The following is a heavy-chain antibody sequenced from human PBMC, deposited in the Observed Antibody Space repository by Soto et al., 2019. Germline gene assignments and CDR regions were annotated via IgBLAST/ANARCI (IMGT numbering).Heavy chain of an antibody. D-gene: IGHD2-15*01. J-gene: IGHJ6*02. CDR2: IIHSEST. CDR3: ARLVVVESYYYYYGMDV. Sequence: PSETLSLTCAVYGGSFSAYYWSWVRQPPGKGLEWIGEIIHSESTKYNPSLKSRVTISVDTSKNQFSLKLSSVTAADTAVYYCARLVVVESYYYYYGMDVWGQGTTVTVSS. V-gene: IGHV4-34*12. CDR1: GGSFSAYY.